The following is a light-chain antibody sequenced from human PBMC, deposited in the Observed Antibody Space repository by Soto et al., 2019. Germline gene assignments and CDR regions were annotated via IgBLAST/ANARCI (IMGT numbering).Light chain of an antibody. V-gene: IGKV3-20*01. CDR2: GAS. Sequence: EIVLTQSPGTLSLSPGERATLSCRASQSVYNTYLGWYQQKPGQAPRLLIYGASSRTTGTPDRFNGGGSGTEFPLTVGRLEPEDFAVYYCQRYGSSPATFGQGTKVEF. CDR1: QSVYNTY. J-gene: IGKJ2*01. CDR3: QRYGSSPAT.